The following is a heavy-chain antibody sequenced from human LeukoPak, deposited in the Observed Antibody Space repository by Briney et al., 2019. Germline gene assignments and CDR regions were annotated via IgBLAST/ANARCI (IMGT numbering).Heavy chain of an antibody. V-gene: IGHV3-48*03. CDR1: GFTFSSYE. D-gene: IGHD2-15*01. J-gene: IGHJ4*02. CDR3: ERRYCSGSSCTLDS. Sequence: GGSLRLSCSASGFTFSSYEMIWDRQAPGKGLEWVSYISSSGRTIFYAGSVKGRFTVSRDNAKNSLYLQMNSLRAEDTAVYYCERRYCSGSSCTLDSWGQGTLVTVSS. CDR2: ISSSGRTI.